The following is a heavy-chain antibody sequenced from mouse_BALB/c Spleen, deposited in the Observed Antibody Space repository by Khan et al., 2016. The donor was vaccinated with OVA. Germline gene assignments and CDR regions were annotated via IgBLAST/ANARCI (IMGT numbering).Heavy chain of an antibody. J-gene: IGHJ2*01. V-gene: IGHV1-7*01. D-gene: IGHD1-1*01. CDR2: INPSTGYT. Sequence: QIQLVQSGAELAKPGASVKMSCKASGYTFINYWILWIKQRPGQGLEWIGYINPSTGYTEYNQNFKDKVTLTADKSSSTAYMQLSSLTSEDYTVYYCARRGLRWDFDYWGQGTTLTVSS. CDR3: ARRGLRWDFDY. CDR1: GYTFINYW.